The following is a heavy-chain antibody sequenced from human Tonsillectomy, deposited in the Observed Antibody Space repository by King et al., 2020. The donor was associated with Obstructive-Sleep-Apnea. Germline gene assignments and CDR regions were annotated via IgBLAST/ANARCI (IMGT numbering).Heavy chain of an antibody. J-gene: IGHJ6*02. CDR3: ARLPGGNYGMDV. Sequence: QLQESGPGLVKPSQTLSLTCSVSGGSISSGGYHWSWIRQHPGKGLEWIGYIYYSGSTHYNPSLKSLVTISVDTSKHEFSLKLRSVTAADTAVYYCARLPGGNYGMDVWGQGTTVTVSS. CDR1: GGSISSGGYH. D-gene: IGHD3-16*01. V-gene: IGHV4-31*01. CDR2: IYYSGST.